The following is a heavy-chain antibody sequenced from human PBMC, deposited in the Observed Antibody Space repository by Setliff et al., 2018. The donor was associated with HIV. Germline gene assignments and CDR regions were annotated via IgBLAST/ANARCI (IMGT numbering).Heavy chain of an antibody. J-gene: IGHJ4*02. CDR2: IIPFFRTT. D-gene: IGHD7-27*01. V-gene: IGHV1-69*06. Sequence: ASVKVSCKASGGTFSTYSMNWVRQAPGQGLEWMGGIIPFFRTTNHAQKFQGRVTVTADISTSTAYMELRSLRSDDTAVYYCARDKTGDLWYFDSWGQGTLVTVSS. CDR1: GGTFSTYS. CDR3: ARDKTGDLWYFDS.